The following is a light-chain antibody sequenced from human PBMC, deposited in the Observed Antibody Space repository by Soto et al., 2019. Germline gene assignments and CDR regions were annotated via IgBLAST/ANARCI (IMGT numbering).Light chain of an antibody. CDR3: QQYSGYSIT. J-gene: IGKJ4*01. CDR2: QAS. CDR1: QSISYW. Sequence: DIQMTQSPSTLSASVGDRVTITCRASQSISYWLAWYQQKPGKAPTVLIYQASTLESGVPSRFSGSGSGTEFTPTISSLQPDDFATYYCQQYSGYSITFGGGTRVEIK. V-gene: IGKV1-5*03.